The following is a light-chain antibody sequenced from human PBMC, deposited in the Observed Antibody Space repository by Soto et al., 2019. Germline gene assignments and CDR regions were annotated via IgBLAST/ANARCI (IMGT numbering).Light chain of an antibody. Sequence: DIQMTQSPSTLSASVGDRVTITCRASQSISIWLAWYQQKPGKAPKVLIYDASSLESGVPSRFSGSGSGTEFTLTISSLQPDDFATYYCQEYNSYCFCGWTKVEI. J-gene: IGKJ4*01. V-gene: IGKV1-5*01. CDR1: QSISIW. CDR3: QEYNSYC. CDR2: DAS.